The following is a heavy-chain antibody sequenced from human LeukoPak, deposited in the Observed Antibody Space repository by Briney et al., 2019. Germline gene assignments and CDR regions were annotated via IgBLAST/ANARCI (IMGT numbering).Heavy chain of an antibody. CDR1: GFSFSDYH. J-gene: IGHJ4*02. Sequence: GGSLRLSCAASGFSFSDYHMNWIRQAPGKGLEWISYMSPGGGNIYFADSVKGRFTLSRDNAKHSLDLQMNSLTAEDTAVYYCSSGRDIAVAGPGGYFDYWGQGILVTVSS. D-gene: IGHD6-19*01. CDR3: SSGRDIAVAGPGGYFDY. CDR2: MSPGGGNI. V-gene: IGHV3-11*01.